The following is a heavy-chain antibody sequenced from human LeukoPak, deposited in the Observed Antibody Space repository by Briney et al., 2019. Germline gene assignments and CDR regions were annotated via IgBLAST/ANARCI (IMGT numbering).Heavy chain of an antibody. J-gene: IGHJ4*02. CDR2: INPNSGGT. CDR3: ARTPLILDRPLTT. Sequence: GASVKVSCKASGYTFTGYYMHWVRQAPGQGLEWMGWINPNSGGTNCAQKFQGRVTMTRDTSISTAYMELSRLRSDDTAVYYCARTPLILDRPLTTWGQGTLVTVSS. V-gene: IGHV1-2*02. D-gene: IGHD3/OR15-3a*01. CDR1: GYTFTGYY.